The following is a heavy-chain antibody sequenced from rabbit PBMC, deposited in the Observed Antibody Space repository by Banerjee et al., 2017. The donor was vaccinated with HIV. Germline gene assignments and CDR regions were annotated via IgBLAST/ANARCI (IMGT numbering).Heavy chain of an antibody. CDR3: ARGSGSIYDL. Sequence: QSLEESGGDLVKPGASLTLTCTASGFSFSSSYWICWVRQAPGKGLEWIACIDNDSSGSTYYASWAKGRFTISKTSSTTVTLQMTSLTAADTATYFCARGSGSIYDLWGQGTLVTVS. D-gene: IGHD8-1*01. J-gene: IGHJ3*01. CDR2: IDNDSSGST. CDR1: GFSFSSSYW. V-gene: IGHV1S40*01.